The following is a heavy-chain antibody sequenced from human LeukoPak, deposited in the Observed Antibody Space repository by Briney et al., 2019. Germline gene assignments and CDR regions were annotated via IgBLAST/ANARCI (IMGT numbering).Heavy chain of an antibody. Sequence: SETLSLTCTVSGGSISSSSYSWGWIRQHPGKGLEWIGYIYHSGSTYYNPSLKSRVSISVDTSKNQFSLKLSSVTAADTAVYYCARESPTRGVDYWGQGTLVTVSS. V-gene: IGHV4-31*03. J-gene: IGHJ4*02. CDR2: IYHSGST. CDR1: GGSISSSSYS. CDR3: ARESPTRGVDY. D-gene: IGHD3-10*01.